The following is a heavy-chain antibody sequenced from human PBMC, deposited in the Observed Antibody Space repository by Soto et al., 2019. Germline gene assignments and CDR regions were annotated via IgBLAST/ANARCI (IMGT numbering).Heavy chain of an antibody. CDR1: GFTFTNYA. CDR2: ISGGSGST. Sequence: EVQLLESGGGLVQPGGSLRLSCAASGFTFTNYAMSWVLQAPGKGLEWVSTISGGSGSTYYADPVKGRFTISRDNSKNTVYLQMNSLRAEDTAVYFCAKDRLRRGADYWGQGTLVTVSS. D-gene: IGHD4-17*01. CDR3: AKDRLRRGADY. J-gene: IGHJ4*02. V-gene: IGHV3-23*01.